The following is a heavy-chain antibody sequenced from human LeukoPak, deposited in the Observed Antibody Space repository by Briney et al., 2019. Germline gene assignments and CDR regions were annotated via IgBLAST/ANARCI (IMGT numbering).Heavy chain of an antibody. CDR3: ARHRLLAVAGIDY. Sequence: SETLSLTCTVSGGSISSGDYYWSWIRQPPGKGLEWIGYIYYSGSTNYNPSLKSRVTISVDTSKNQFSLKLSSVTAADTAVYYCARHRLLAVAGIDYWGQGTLVTVSS. V-gene: IGHV4-30-4*08. CDR1: GGSISSGDYY. CDR2: IYYSGST. J-gene: IGHJ4*02. D-gene: IGHD6-19*01.